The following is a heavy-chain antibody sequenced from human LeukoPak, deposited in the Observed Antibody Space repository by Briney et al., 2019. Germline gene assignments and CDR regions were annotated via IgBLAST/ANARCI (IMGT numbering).Heavy chain of an antibody. D-gene: IGHD2-2*01. CDR1: GGTFSSYA. CDR3: ARAKGYCSSTSCRNDIYFDY. J-gene: IGHJ4*02. V-gene: IGHV1-69*05. CDR2: IIPIFGTA. Sequence: SVKVSCKASGGTFSSYAISWVRQAPGQGLEWMGGIIPIFGTANYAQKFQGRVTITTDESTSTAYMELSSLRSEDTAVYYCARAKGYCSSTSCRNDIYFDYWGQGTLVTVSS.